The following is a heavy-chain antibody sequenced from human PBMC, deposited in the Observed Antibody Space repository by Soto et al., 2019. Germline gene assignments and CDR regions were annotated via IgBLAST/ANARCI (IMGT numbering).Heavy chain of an antibody. CDR3: ARGFPWHFDY. CDR1: GFTFSSYG. CDR2: IYYDGGYK. V-gene: IGHV3-33*01. J-gene: IGHJ4*02. Sequence: GSLRLSCAASGFTFSSYGMHWVRQAPGKGLEWVEVIYYDGGYKYYADSVKGRFTISRDNSKNTLYLQMDSLRAEDTAVYYCARGFPWHFDYWGQGTLVTVSS.